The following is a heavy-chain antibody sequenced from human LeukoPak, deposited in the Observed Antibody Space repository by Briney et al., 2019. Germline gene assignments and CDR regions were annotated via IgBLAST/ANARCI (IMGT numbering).Heavy chain of an antibody. J-gene: IGHJ4*02. V-gene: IGHV4-34*01. CDR2: INHSGST. Sequence: PSETLFLTCAVYGGSFSGYYWSWIRQPPGKGLEWIGEINHSGSTNYNPSLKSRVTISVDTSKNQFSLKLSSVTAADAAMYYCARLYYDSSGQYYFDYWGQGTLVTVSS. CDR3: ARLYYDSSGQYYFDY. D-gene: IGHD3-22*01. CDR1: GGSFSGYY.